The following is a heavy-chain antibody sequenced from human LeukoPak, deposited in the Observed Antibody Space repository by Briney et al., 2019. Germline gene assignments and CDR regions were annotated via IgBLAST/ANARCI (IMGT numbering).Heavy chain of an antibody. V-gene: IGHV3-15*01. CDR1: GFTFSNAW. CDR2: IKSKTDGGTT. D-gene: IGHD3-9*01. CDR3: TTTYYDILTGYYEEYFQH. J-gene: IGHJ1*01. Sequence: GGSLRLSCAASGFTFSNAWVSWVRQAPGKGLEWVGRIKSKTDGGTTDYAAPVKGRFTISRDDSKNTLYLQMNSLKTEDTAVYYCTTTYYDILTGYYEEYFQHWGQGTLVTVSS.